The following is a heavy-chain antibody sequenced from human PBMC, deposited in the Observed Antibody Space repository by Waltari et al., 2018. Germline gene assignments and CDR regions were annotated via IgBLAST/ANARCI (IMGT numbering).Heavy chain of an antibody. CDR3: ARLPLNYAVDV. J-gene: IGHJ6*02. CDR1: GGSISSSTYS. D-gene: IGHD3-9*01. V-gene: IGHV4-39*07. Sequence: QLQLQESGPGLVKPSETLSLTSTVSGGSISSSTYSWGWIRQTPGKGLECIGRIYYSGTTYHNPSLKSRITISIDTSQNQFSLKLYSVTAADTAVYYCARLPLNYAVDVWGQGTTVTVSS. CDR2: IYYSGTT.